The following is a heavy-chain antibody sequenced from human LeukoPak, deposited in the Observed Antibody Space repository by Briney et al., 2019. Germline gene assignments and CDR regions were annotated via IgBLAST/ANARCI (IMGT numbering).Heavy chain of an antibody. CDR1: GGTFISYA. J-gene: IGHJ3*02. D-gene: IGHD1-1*01. CDR3: LCTSPQHDAFDI. V-gene: IGHV1-69*05. Sequence: ASVKVSCKASGGTFISYAISWVRQAPGQGLEWMGRIIPIFGTANYAQKFQGRVTITTDEYTSTVYIEPSSLTDGDTAGYFFLCTSPQHDAFDIWGQGTMVTVSS. CDR2: IIPIFGTA.